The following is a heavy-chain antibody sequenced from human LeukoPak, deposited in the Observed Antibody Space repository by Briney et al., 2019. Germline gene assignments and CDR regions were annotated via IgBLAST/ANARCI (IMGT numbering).Heavy chain of an antibody. D-gene: IGHD3-3*01. CDR2: ISGSGGST. CDR3: AKDHYDFWSGYPGIDY. CDR1: GFTFSSYA. Sequence: GGSLRLSCVASGFTFSSYAMSWVRQAPGKGLEWVSAISGSGGSTYYADSVKGRFTISRDNSKNTLYLQMNSPRAEDTAVYYCAKDHYDFWSGYPGIDYWGQGTLVTVSS. V-gene: IGHV3-23*01. J-gene: IGHJ4*02.